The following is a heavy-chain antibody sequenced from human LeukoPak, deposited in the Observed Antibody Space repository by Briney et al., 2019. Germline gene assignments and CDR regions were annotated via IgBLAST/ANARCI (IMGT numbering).Heavy chain of an antibody. V-gene: IGHV3-30*18. Sequence: GGSLRLSCAASGFTFSSYGMHWVRQAPGKGLEWVAVISYDGSNKYYADSVKGRFTISRDNSKNTLYLQMNSLRAEDTAVYYCAKDRAAMATDYFDYWGQGTLVTVSS. CDR1: GFTFSSYG. CDR2: ISYDGSNK. CDR3: AKDRAAMATDYFDY. J-gene: IGHJ4*02. D-gene: IGHD5-18*01.